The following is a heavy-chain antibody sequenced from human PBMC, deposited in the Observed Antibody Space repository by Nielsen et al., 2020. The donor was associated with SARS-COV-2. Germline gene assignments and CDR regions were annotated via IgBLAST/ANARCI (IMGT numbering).Heavy chain of an antibody. CDR3: ARQNPYTAVAGTPLGY. CDR2: IYYSGST. Sequence: GSLRLSCTVSGGSISSSSYYWGWIRQPPGKGLEWIGSIYYSGSTYYNPSLKSRVTISVDTSKNQFPLKLSSVTAADTAVYYCARQNPYTAVAGTPLGYWGQGTLVTVSS. D-gene: IGHD6-19*01. J-gene: IGHJ4*02. CDR1: GGSISSSSYY. V-gene: IGHV4-39*01.